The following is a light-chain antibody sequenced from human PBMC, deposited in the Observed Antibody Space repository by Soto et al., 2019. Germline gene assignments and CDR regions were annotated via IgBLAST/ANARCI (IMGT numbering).Light chain of an antibody. CDR3: CSYAGSSTYV. Sequence: QSALTQPASVSGSPGQSITISCTGTSSDVGSYNLVSWYQQYPGKAPKLIIYEGSKRPSGVSNRFSGSKSGNTASLTISGLQADDEADYYCCSYAGSSTYVFGGGTKVTVL. V-gene: IGLV2-23*01. J-gene: IGLJ2*01. CDR2: EGS. CDR1: SSDVGSYNL.